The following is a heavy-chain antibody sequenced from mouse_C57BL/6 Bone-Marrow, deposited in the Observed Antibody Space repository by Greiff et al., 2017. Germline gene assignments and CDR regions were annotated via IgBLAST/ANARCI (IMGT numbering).Heavy chain of an antibody. J-gene: IGHJ2*01. CDR3: ARVFITTVVGGALDY. Sequence: QVQLKQPGAELVKPGASVKLSCKASGYTFTSYWMHWVKQRPGRGLEWIGRIDPNSGGTKYNEKFKSKATLTVDKPSSTAYMQLSSLTSEDSAVYYCARVFITTVVGGALDYWGQGTTLTVSS. V-gene: IGHV1-72*01. CDR1: GYTFTSYW. CDR2: IDPNSGGT. D-gene: IGHD1-1*01.